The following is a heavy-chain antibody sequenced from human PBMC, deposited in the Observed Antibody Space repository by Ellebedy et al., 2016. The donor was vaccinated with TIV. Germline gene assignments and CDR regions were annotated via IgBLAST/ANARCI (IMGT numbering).Heavy chain of an antibody. Sequence: GESLKISCAASGFTFSSYGMHWVRQAPGKGLEWVAVISYDGSNKYYADSVKGRFTISRDNSKNTLYLQMNSLRAEDTAVYYCARDLAVAGTAPTDWGQGTLVTVSS. CDR2: ISYDGSNK. CDR3: ARDLAVAGTAPTD. CDR1: GFTFSSYG. D-gene: IGHD6-19*01. V-gene: IGHV3-30*03. J-gene: IGHJ4*02.